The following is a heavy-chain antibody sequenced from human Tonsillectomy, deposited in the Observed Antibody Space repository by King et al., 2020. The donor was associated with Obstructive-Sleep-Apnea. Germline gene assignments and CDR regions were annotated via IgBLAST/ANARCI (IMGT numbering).Heavy chain of an antibody. D-gene: IGHD4-17*01. CDR2: INHSGSA. Sequence: VQLQQWGAGLLKPSETLSLTCAVYGGSFSVYSLSWIRQPPGKGLEWIGEINHSGSATYNPSLKNRVTISVDTSKNQFSLKLGSVTAADTAVYYCASGEVYYGDYDYWGQGTLVTVSS. J-gene: IGHJ4*02. CDR3: ASGEVYYGDYDY. V-gene: IGHV4-34*01. CDR1: GGSFSVYS.